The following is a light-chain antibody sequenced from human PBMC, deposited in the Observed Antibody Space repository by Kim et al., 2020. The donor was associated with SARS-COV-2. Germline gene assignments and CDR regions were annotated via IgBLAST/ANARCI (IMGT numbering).Light chain of an antibody. CDR1: QTLGGS. CDR3: QQSHSVPYT. Sequence: SGTVGDTLTMPGRARQTLGGSLNWYQQRPGKAPQLLIYAASSLNTGVPSRFSGSESGTDFTLTIGSLQPEDFGTYYCQQSHSVPYTFGQGTKLEI. J-gene: IGKJ2*01. CDR2: AAS. V-gene: IGKV1-39*01.